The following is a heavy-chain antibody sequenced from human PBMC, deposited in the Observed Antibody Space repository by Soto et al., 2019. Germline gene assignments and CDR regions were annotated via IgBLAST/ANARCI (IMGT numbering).Heavy chain of an antibody. Sequence: SETLSLTCAVSGGSISSSNWWSWVRQPPGKGLEWIGEIYHSGSTNYNPSLQSRVTISVDKSKNQFSLKLSSVTAADTAVYYCARGGAAAAAFDYWGQGTLVTVSS. CDR2: IYHSGST. V-gene: IGHV4-4*02. D-gene: IGHD6-13*01. J-gene: IGHJ4*02. CDR1: GGSISSSNW. CDR3: ARGGAAAAAFDY.